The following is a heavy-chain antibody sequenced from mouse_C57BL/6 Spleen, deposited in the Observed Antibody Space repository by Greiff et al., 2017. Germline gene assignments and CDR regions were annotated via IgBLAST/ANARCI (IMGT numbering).Heavy chain of an antibody. J-gene: IGHJ2*01. CDR1: GYSITSGYY. V-gene: IGHV3-6*01. Sequence: EVQLQQSGPGLVKPSPSLSLSCSASGYSITSGYYCNWIRQPPGNQREGMGIISYDGSNNYNPSLKKRITITRDTSKNQSFLKLNSVTTEDAATYYYARFGYGTFDFDYWGQGTTLTVSS. CDR3: ARFGYGTFDFDY. D-gene: IGHD2-2*01. CDR2: ISYDGSN.